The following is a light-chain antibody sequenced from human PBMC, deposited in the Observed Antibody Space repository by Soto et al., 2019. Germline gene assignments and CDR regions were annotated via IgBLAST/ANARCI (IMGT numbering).Light chain of an antibody. CDR3: QQYNSWPS. CDR2: GAS. J-gene: IGKJ4*01. Sequence: EIIMTQSPATLSVSPGEGATLSCRTSHSISTNLAWYQHKRGQSPRLLVYGASTRATGVPARFSGSGSGAECTLSISSLQSEDFAVYYCQQYNSWPSVGGGPKVEIK. CDR1: HSISTN. V-gene: IGKV3-15*01.